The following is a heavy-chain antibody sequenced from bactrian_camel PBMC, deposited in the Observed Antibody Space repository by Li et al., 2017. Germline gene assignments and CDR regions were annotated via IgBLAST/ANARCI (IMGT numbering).Heavy chain of an antibody. D-gene: IGHD7*01. J-gene: IGHJ4*01. Sequence: HVQLVESGGGSVQPGGSLRLSCAASGSIFSRCTMGWFRQAPGKEREGVASIDGRGGNTYYADSVSGRFTISRDNAKNTVYLQMNSLKPEDTARYYCAADRHNWYWSYYWGRGTQVTVS. CDR1: GSIFSRCT. V-gene: IGHV3S54*01. CDR2: IDGRGGNT. CDR3: AADRHNWYWSYY.